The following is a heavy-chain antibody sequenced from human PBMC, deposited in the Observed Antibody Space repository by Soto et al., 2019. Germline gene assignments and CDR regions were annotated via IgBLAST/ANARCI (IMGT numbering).Heavy chain of an antibody. Sequence: ETLSLTCIVSGGSISEKYWNWVRQPPGKGLEWIGLIFANGHTDYNPSLKSRVTMSVDASKNQFSLRLTSMTAADTAVYYCVASLAASGLNWLDPWGRGTLVTVS. CDR2: IFANGHT. D-gene: IGHD6-13*01. CDR1: GGSISEKY. V-gene: IGHV4-4*07. J-gene: IGHJ5*02. CDR3: VASLAASGLNWLDP.